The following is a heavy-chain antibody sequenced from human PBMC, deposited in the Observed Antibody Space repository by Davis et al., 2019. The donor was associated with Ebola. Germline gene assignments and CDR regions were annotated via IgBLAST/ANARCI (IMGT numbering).Heavy chain of an antibody. V-gene: IGHV4-59*04. CDR1: GGSITTYY. D-gene: IGHD5-12*01. CDR2: LHYSGST. Sequence: SETLSLTCTVSGGSITTYYWGWIRQSPGKGLEWIGYLHYSGSTYYNPSLKSRVTISVDTSKNQFSLKLSSVTAADTAVYYCARQPSGYDCVDYWGQGTLVTVSS. J-gene: IGHJ4*02. CDR3: ARQPSGYDCVDY.